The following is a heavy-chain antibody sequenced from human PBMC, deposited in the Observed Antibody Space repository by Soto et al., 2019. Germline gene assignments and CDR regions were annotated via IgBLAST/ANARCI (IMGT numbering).Heavy chain of an antibody. CDR3: ARDRRWLPRGPNNWLDL. V-gene: IGHV4-30-4*01. D-gene: IGHD5-12*01. Sequence: PSETLSLTCTGSCGSINSGDYYWTWVRQPPGKGLEWIGYIYYDGNSQHNPSLKSRVTMSIDTSKNQFSLNLSSVTAADTAVYYCARDRRWLPRGPNNWLDLWGQGTQVTVS. CDR2: IYYDGNS. CDR1: CGSINSGDYY. J-gene: IGHJ5*02.